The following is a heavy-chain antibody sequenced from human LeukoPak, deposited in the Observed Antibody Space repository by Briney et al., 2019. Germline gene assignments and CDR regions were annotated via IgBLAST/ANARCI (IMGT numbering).Heavy chain of an antibody. CDR1: GFTFGSYW. D-gene: IGHD3-10*01. J-gene: IGHJ4*02. V-gene: IGHV3-74*01. CDR2: ISGDGGT. Sequence: GGSLRLSCVASGFTFGSYWMHWVRQAPGKGPAWVSRISGDGGTYYADSVKGRFTIFRDNAKNTLYLQMNSLRAEDTAVYYCARDLVSGSGSYGHWGQGTLVTVSS. CDR3: ARDLVSGSGSYGH.